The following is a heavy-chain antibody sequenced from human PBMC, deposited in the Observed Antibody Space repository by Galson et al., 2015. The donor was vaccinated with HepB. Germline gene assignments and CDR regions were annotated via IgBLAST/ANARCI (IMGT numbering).Heavy chain of an antibody. CDR1: GFAFSTYG. CDR3: ARRARDSRGYAGFAFDI. Sequence: SLRLSCAASGFAFSTYGMHWVRQPPGKGLEWVALTSYDGSTKYYADSVKGRFTISRDNSKNTLYLQMNSLTAEDTAVYYCARRARDSRGYAGFAFDIWGQGTMVTVSS. V-gene: IGHV3-30*03. CDR2: TSYDGSTK. J-gene: IGHJ3*02. D-gene: IGHD3-22*01.